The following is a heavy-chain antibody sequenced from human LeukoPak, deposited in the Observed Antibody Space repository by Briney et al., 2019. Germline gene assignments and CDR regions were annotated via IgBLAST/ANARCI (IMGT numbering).Heavy chain of an antibody. V-gene: IGHV4-61*01. J-gene: IGHJ4*02. Sequence: SETLSLTCTVSGGSFSSGSYYWSWIRQPPGKGREWIGYIYYSGSTNYNPSLKSRVTISVDTSKNQFSLKLSSVTAADTAVYYRARSHYDYVWGSYRYTYPDYWGQGTLVTVSS. CDR1: GGSFSSGSYY. D-gene: IGHD3-16*02. CDR3: ARSHYDYVWGSYRYTYPDY. CDR2: IYYSGST.